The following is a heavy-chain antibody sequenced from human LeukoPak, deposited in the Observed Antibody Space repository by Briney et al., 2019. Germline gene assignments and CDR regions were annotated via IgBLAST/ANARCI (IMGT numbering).Heavy chain of an antibody. CDR3: ARIEWERLGRAFDI. J-gene: IGHJ3*02. CDR1: GFTVSDNY. CDR2: IYSAGAT. Sequence: GGSLRLSCAASGFTVSDNYMTWVRQAPGKGLEWVSSIYSAGATHYAESVKGRFTISRDNSKNTLYLQMNSLRAEDMAVYYCARIEWERLGRAFDIWGQGTMVTVSS. V-gene: IGHV3-53*01. D-gene: IGHD1-26*01.